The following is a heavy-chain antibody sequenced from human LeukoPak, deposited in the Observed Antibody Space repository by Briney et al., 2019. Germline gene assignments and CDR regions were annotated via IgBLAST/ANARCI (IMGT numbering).Heavy chain of an antibody. Sequence: GASVKVSCKASGGTFSSYGINWVRQAPGQGLEWMGWINPNSGGTNYAQKFQGRVTMTRDTSISTAYMELSRLRSDDTAVYYCARDLTSNYDSSGYDDYWGQGTLVTVSS. CDR1: GGTFSSYG. CDR2: INPNSGGT. V-gene: IGHV1-2*02. CDR3: ARDLTSNYDSSGYDDY. J-gene: IGHJ4*02. D-gene: IGHD3-22*01.